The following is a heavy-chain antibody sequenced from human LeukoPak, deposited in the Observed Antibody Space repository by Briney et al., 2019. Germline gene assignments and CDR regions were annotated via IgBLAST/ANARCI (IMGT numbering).Heavy chain of an antibody. CDR1: GFTFNSYA. CDR2: ISGSGGST. J-gene: IGHJ6*04. Sequence: GGSLRLSCAASGFTFNSYAMSWVRQAPGKGLEWVSAISGSGGSTYYADSVKGRFTISRDNSKNTLYLQMNSLRAEDTAVYYCANNNRDYYYGMDVWGKGTTVTVSS. V-gene: IGHV3-23*01. CDR3: ANNNRDYYYGMDV. D-gene: IGHD1/OR15-1a*01.